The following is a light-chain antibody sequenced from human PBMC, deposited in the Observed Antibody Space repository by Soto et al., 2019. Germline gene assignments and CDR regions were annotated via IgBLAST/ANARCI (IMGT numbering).Light chain of an antibody. CDR1: QDISNY. Sequence: DIQKTQSPSSLSASVRDRVTITCQASQDISNYLNWYQQKPGKAPKLLIYDASNLETGVPSRFSGSGSGTDFTFTISSLQPEDIATYYCQQYDNLPMYTFGQGTKLEIK. CDR3: QQYDNLPMYT. J-gene: IGKJ2*01. V-gene: IGKV1-33*01. CDR2: DAS.